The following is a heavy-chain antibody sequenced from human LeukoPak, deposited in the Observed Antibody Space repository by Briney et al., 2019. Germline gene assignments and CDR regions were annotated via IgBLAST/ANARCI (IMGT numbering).Heavy chain of an antibody. J-gene: IGHJ4*02. CDR3: ARAESHTIFRVVIHSGGVDY. Sequence: SETLSLTCAVSGGSISSSNWWSWVRQPPGKGLEWIGEIYHSGSTNYNPSLKSRVTISVDKSKNQFSLKLSSVTAADTAVYYCARAESHTIFRVVIHSGGVDYWGQGTLVTVSS. V-gene: IGHV4-4*02. CDR1: GGSISSSNW. D-gene: IGHD3-3*01. CDR2: IYHSGST.